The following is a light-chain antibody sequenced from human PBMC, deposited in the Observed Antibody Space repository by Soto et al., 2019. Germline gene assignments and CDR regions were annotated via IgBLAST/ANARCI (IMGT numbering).Light chain of an antibody. J-gene: IGLJ2*01. CDR2: TNN. Sequence: QSVLTQPPSASGTPGQRVTISCSGSSSNIGSNTVNWYQQLPGTAPKLLIYTNNQRPSGVPDRFSGSKSGTSASLAISGLQSEDEAEYYCAAWDASLNAVVFGGGTQLTVL. CDR1: SSNIGSNT. CDR3: AAWDASLNAVV. V-gene: IGLV1-44*01.